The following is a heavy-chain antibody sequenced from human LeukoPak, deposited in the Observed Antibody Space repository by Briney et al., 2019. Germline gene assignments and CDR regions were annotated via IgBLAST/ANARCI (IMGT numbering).Heavy chain of an antibody. CDR2: IYHSGST. J-gene: IGHJ4*02. V-gene: IGHV4-30-2*01. Sequence: PSQTLSLTCAVSGGSISSGGYSSSWIRQPPGKGLEWIGYIYHSGSTYYNPSLKSRVTISVDRSKNQFSLKLSSVTAADTAVYYCAREGGYGDFSFDYWGQGTLVTVSS. CDR3: AREGGYGDFSFDY. D-gene: IGHD4-17*01. CDR1: GGSISSGGYS.